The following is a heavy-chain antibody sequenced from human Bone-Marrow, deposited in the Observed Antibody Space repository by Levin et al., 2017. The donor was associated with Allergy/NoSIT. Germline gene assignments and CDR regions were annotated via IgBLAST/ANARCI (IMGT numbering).Heavy chain of an antibody. Sequence: PGGSLRLSCAASGFSFSTFWMSWVRQAPGKGLEWVANIRPGGSGKYYLPSVKGRFTISRDNAKNSLFLEMNSLRVEDAGVYYCASTPFARRDGYNSFDFDYWGQGTLLTVSS. CDR3: ASTPFARRDGYNSFDFDY. CDR2: IRPGGSGK. CDR1: GFSFSTFW. D-gene: IGHD5-24*01. J-gene: IGHJ4*02. V-gene: IGHV3-7*01.